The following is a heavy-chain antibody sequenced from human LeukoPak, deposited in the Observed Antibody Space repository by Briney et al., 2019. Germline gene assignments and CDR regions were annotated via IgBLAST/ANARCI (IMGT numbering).Heavy chain of an antibody. J-gene: IGHJ4*02. CDR2: MPSDGTTK. V-gene: IGHV3-30-3*01. D-gene: IGHD3-22*01. CDR3: ARDLPFYDNSVYDTA. Sequence: PGGSLRLSCAASGFTFSSYAMSWVRQAPGRGREWVEFMPSDGTTKYYADSVKGRFTISRDNSRNTLYLQMNSLRAEDTAVYSCARDLPFYDNSVYDTAWGQGTLVTVSS. CDR1: GFTFSSYA.